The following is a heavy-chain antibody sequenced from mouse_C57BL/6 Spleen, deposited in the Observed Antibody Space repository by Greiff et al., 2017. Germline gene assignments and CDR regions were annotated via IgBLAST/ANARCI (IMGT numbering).Heavy chain of an antibody. CDR3: ARCLDYSFDY. D-gene: IGHD2-13*01. CDR2: IYPGSGST. V-gene: IGHV1-55*01. Sequence: VQLQQPGAELVKPGASVKMSCKASGYTFTSYWITWVKQRPGQGLEWIGDIYPGSGSTNYNEKFKSKATLTVDTSSNTAYMQLSSLTADDSAVYYYARCLDYSFDYWGQGTTLTVSS. J-gene: IGHJ2*01. CDR1: GYTFTSYW.